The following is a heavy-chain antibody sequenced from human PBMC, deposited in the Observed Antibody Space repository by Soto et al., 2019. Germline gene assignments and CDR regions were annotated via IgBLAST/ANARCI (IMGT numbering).Heavy chain of an antibody. CDR1: GGSISTVDYW. CDR3: ARGPSGDKVDS. CDR2: TYDGGRT. D-gene: IGHD7-27*01. J-gene: IGHJ4*02. Sequence: QVQLQESGPGLVKPSQTLSLTCTVSGGSISTVDYWWSWIRQSPDMGLEWIGHTYDGGRTNNNPPPGSRVTMPVDTSKSQLSLTLSSVSAADTAVYYCARGPSGDKVDSWGQGTLVTVSS. V-gene: IGHV4-30-4*01.